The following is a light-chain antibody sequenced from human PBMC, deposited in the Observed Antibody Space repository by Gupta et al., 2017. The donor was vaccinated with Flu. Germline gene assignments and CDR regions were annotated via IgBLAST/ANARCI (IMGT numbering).Light chain of an antibody. J-gene: IGLJ2*01. CDR3: CSSAGNSVPFV. Sequence: VNISCPASSGDVGGKNHVSWYQQHPGQAPILMIYDDSNRPSGVPDRFSGSKSGTTATLTITGLQAEDEADYYCCSSAGNSVPFVFGRGTKLTVL. CDR2: DDS. V-gene: IGLV2-11*01. CDR1: SGDVGGKNH.